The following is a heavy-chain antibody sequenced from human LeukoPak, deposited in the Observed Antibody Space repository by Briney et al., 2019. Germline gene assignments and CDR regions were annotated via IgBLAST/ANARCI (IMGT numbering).Heavy chain of an antibody. CDR1: GFTFSSYS. CDR3: ATAEPGYGSGWGHFQH. V-gene: IGHV3-21*01. Sequence: GGSLRLSCAASGFTFSSYSMNWVRRAPGKGLEWVSSISSSSSYIYYADSVKGRFTISRDNSKNTLYLQMNSLRAEDTAVYYCATAEPGYGSGWGHFQHWGQGTLVTVSS. CDR2: ISSSSSYI. D-gene: IGHD6-19*01. J-gene: IGHJ1*01.